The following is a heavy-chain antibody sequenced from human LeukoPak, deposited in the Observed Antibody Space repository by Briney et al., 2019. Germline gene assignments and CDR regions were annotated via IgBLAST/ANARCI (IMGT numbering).Heavy chain of an antibody. V-gene: IGHV3-23*01. J-gene: IGHJ4*02. CDR3: AHLSGTYYDFWSGSDY. CDR2: ISGSGGST. D-gene: IGHD3-3*01. Sequence: GGSLRLSCAASGFTFSSYAMSWVRQAPGKGLEWVSAISGSGGSTYYADSVKGRFTISRDNSKNTPYLQMNSLRAEDTAVYYCAHLSGTYYDFWSGSDYWGQGTLVTVSS. CDR1: GFTFSSYA.